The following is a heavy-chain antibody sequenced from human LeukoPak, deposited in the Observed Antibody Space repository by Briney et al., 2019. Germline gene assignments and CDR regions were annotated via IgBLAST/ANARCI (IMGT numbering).Heavy chain of an antibody. V-gene: IGHV1-69*13. CDR2: IIPIFATT. CDR1: GGTFSSYA. Sequence: SVKVSCKASGGTFSSYAISWVRQAPGQGLEWMGGIIPIFATTDYAQKFQGRVTITADESTSTAYVELSSLRSEDTAVYYCARALDIVVVPAAMPYQFDYWGQGTLVTVSS. J-gene: IGHJ4*02. CDR3: ARALDIVVVPAAMPYQFDY. D-gene: IGHD2-2*01.